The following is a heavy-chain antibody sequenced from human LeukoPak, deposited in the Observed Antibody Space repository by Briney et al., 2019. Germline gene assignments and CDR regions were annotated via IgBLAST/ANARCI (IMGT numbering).Heavy chain of an antibody. CDR3: AKDIFPLVGATLDY. J-gene: IGHJ4*02. CDR2: ISGDSSDI. V-gene: IGHV3-21*01. D-gene: IGHD1-26*01. CDR1: GFTFSSYE. Sequence: GGSLRLSCAASGFTFSSYEMNWVRQAPGKGLEWASSISGDSSDIYYADSVMGRSTISRDNSKNTLYLQMNSLRAEDTAVYYCAKDIFPLVGATLDYWGQGTLVTVSS.